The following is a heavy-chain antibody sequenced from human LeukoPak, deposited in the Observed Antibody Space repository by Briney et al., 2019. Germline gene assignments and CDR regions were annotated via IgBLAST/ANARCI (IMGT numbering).Heavy chain of an antibody. CDR1: GGSISSYY. D-gene: IGHD7-27*01. J-gene: IGHJ4*02. V-gene: IGHV4-59*01. CDR3: ARDPFLGSPGY. Sequence: KPSETLSLTCTVSGGSISSYYWSWIRQPPGKGLEWIGYIYYSGSTNYNPSLKSRVTISVDTSKNQFSLKLSSVTAADTAVYYCARDPFLGSPGYWGQGTLVTVSS. CDR2: IYYSGST.